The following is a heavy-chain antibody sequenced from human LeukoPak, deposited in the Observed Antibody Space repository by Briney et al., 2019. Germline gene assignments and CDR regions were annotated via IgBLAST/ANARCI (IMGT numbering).Heavy chain of an antibody. CDR1: GYSFTSYW. CDR2: IYPGDSDT. J-gene: IGHJ6*02. Sequence: GESLKISCKGSGYSFTSYWIGWVRQMHGKGLEWMGIIYPGDSDTRYSPSFQGQVTISADKSISTAYLQWSSLKASDTAMYYCARSPSSYYYYYGMDVWGQGTTVIVSS. V-gene: IGHV5-51*01. CDR3: ARSPSSYYYYYGMDV.